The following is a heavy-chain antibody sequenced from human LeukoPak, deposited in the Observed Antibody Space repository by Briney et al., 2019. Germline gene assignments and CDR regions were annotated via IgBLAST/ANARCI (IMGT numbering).Heavy chain of an antibody. D-gene: IGHD3-22*01. J-gene: IGHJ4*02. Sequence: GGSLRISCAASGFTFSSYTMNWVRQAPGKGLEWVSSISTTSSYIYYADSVKGRFTISRDNAKNSLYLQMNSLRAEDTAVYSCARSFRGHYDSSGYDYWGQGTLVTVSS. CDR3: ARSFRGHYDSSGYDY. V-gene: IGHV3-21*01. CDR2: ISTTSSYI. CDR1: GFTFSSYT.